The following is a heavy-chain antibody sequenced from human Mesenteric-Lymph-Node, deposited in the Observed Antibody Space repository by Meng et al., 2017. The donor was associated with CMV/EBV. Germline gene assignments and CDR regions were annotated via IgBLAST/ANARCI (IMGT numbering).Heavy chain of an antibody. Sequence: GESLKISCAASGFSLSTYWMHWVRQAPGKGLVWVSRINSDGSTTNYADSVKGRFTISRDNSKNSLYLQMTSLRPEDTALYYCAKDRLRCTTTSCYTSVPDYWGQGTLVTVSS. D-gene: IGHD2-2*02. CDR2: INSDGSTT. J-gene: IGHJ4*02. CDR1: GFSLSTYW. CDR3: AKDRLRCTTTSCYTSVPDY. V-gene: IGHV3-74*01.